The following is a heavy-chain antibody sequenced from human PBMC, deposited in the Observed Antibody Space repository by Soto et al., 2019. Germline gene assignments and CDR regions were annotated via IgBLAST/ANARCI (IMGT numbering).Heavy chain of an antibody. Sequence: QVQLVQSGAEVKKPGSSVKVSCKASGGTFSSYAISWVRQAPGQGLEWLGGIIPIFGTANYAQKFQGRVTITADKSTSTAYMELSRLRSEDTAVYYCPRCLDYGGYGRVFDYWGQGTLVTVCS. CDR1: GGTFSSYA. D-gene: IGHD3-10*01. V-gene: IGHV1-69*06. CDR2: IIPIFGTA. J-gene: IGHJ4*02. CDR3: PRCLDYGGYGRVFDY.